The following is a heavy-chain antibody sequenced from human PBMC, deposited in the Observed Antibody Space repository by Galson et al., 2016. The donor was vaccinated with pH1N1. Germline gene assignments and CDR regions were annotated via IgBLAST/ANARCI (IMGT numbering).Heavy chain of an antibody. J-gene: IGHJ6*02. V-gene: IGHV3-74*01. CDR2: IKSDAIFI. CDR3: ARGLLSEDDVGMDV. CDR1: GLTFGNYW. Sequence: SLRLSCAASGLTFGNYWMYWVRQAPGKGLEWVSRIKSDAIFIYYADSVKGRFTISRDNAKNTLDLQMHSLRAEDTAVYYCARGLLSEDDVGMDVWGRGTTVIVSS. D-gene: IGHD1-1*01.